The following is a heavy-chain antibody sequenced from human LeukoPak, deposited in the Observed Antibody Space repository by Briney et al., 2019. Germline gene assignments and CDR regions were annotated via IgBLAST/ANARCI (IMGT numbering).Heavy chain of an antibody. CDR1: GGSISSYY. D-gene: IGHD6-6*01. V-gene: IGHV4-59*01. CDR3: ARYREQLVSFDY. Sequence: SETLSLTCTVSGGSISSYYWSWIRQPPGKGLEWIGYIYYSGSTNYNPYLKSRVTISVDTSKNQFSLKLSSVTAADTAVYYCARYREQLVSFDYWGQGTLVTVSS. J-gene: IGHJ4*02. CDR2: IYYSGST.